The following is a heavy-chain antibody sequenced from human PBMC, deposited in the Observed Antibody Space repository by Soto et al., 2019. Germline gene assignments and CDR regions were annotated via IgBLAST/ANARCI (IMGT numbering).Heavy chain of an antibody. D-gene: IGHD1-26*01. V-gene: IGHV3-72*01. Sequence: GGSLRLSCAASGFSFSDHYMEWVRQAPGKGLEWVGRIRNKANSYTTQYAAAVRGRFTLSRDDSKNSLFLQMNSLKTEDTAIYYCDRTIMYSAPHYFDYSGQGTLVTVSS. CDR2: IRNKANSYTT. CDR1: GFSFSDHY. CDR3: DRTIMYSAPHYFDY. J-gene: IGHJ4*02.